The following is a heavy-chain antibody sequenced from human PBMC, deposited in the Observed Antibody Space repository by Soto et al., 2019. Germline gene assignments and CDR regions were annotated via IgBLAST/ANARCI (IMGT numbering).Heavy chain of an antibody. J-gene: IGHJ1*01. CDR3: ARHDPDCSGGSCYFFQH. Sequence: SETLSLTCTVSGGSISSSSYYWGWIRQPPGKGLEWIGSIYYSGSTYYNPSLKSRVTISVDTSKNQFSLKLSSVTAADTAVYYCARHDPDCSGGSCYFFQHWGQGTLVTVSS. CDR1: GGSISSSSYY. CDR2: IYYSGST. D-gene: IGHD2-15*01. V-gene: IGHV4-39*01.